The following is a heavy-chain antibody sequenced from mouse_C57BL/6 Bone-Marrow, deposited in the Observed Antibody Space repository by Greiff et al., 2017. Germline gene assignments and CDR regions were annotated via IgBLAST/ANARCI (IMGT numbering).Heavy chain of an antibody. CDR2: IYPGDGDT. V-gene: IGHV1-80*01. Sequence: QVQLQQSGAELVKPGASVKISCKASGYAFSSYWMNWVKQRPGKGLEWIGQIYPGDGDTNYNGKFKGKATLTADKSSSTAYMQLSSLTSEDSAVYCSARGIEGITTVPYFDDWGKGTTLTVSS. CDR3: ARGIEGITTVPYFDD. D-gene: IGHD1-1*01. J-gene: IGHJ2*01. CDR1: GYAFSSYW.